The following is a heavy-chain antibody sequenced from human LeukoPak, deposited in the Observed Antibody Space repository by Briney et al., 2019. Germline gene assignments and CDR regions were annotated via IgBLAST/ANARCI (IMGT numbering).Heavy chain of an antibody. CDR2: ISSSSSYT. V-gene: IGHV3-11*06. Sequence: PGGSLRLSCAAFGFTFSDYYMSWIRQAPGKGLEWVSYISSSSSYTNYADSVKGRFTISRDNAKNSLYLQMNSLRAEDTAVYYCARAPEVGGFDYWGQGTLVTVSS. J-gene: IGHJ4*02. CDR3: ARAPEVGGFDY. D-gene: IGHD1-26*01. CDR1: GFTFSDYY.